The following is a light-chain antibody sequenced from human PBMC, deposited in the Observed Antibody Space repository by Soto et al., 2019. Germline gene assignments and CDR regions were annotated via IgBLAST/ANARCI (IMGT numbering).Light chain of an antibody. Sequence: EIVMAQSPATLSVSPGERATLSCRASQSVSSRYLAWYQQKPGQAPRLLIYGASSRATGIPDRFSGSGSGTDFTLTISRLEPEAFAVYYCQQYGSSLTWTFGPGTNVEIK. CDR1: QSVSSRY. V-gene: IGKV3-20*01. CDR3: QQYGSSLTWT. J-gene: IGKJ1*01. CDR2: GAS.